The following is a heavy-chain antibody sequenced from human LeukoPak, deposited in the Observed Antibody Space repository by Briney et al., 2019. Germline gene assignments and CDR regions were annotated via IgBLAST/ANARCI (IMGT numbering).Heavy chain of an antibody. J-gene: IGHJ4*02. CDR3: ARGPPMYSYGSSDYHYDYFNY. Sequence: GGSLRLSCAASGFTFDDYGMSWVRQAPGKGLEWVSGINWNGGSTGYADSVKGRFTISRDNSKNTLYLQMNNLRAEDTALYYCARGPPMYSYGSSDYHYDYFNYWGQGTLVTVSS. CDR2: INWNGGST. CDR1: GFTFDDYG. V-gene: IGHV3-20*04. D-gene: IGHD3-22*01.